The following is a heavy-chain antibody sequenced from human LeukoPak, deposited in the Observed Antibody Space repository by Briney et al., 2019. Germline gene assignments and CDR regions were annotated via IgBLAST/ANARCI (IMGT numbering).Heavy chain of an antibody. D-gene: IGHD4-17*01. CDR3: ATLLYGDYVQPYYFDY. Sequence: GGSLRLSCAASGFTFSSYAMSWVRQAPGKGLEWVSAISGSGGNTYYAYSVKGRFTISRDNSKNTLYLQMNSLRAEDTAVYYCATLLYGDYVQPYYFDYWGQGTLVTVSS. V-gene: IGHV3-23*01. CDR2: ISGSGGNT. J-gene: IGHJ4*02. CDR1: GFTFSSYA.